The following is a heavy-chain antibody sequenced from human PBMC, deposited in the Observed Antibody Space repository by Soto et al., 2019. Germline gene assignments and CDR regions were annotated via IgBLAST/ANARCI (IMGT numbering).Heavy chain of an antibody. D-gene: IGHD3-16*01. CDR1: GYTFTNYY. J-gene: IGHJ4*02. Sequence: QVQLVQSGAEVKRPGASVKVSCKASGYTFTNYYMHWVRQAPGQGLEWMGVIHYSGATPTYAQKFQGRVTMARDTSTSNVYVELSSLTSEDTAVYYCARGGTDLDTIGSFDYWGQGTLVTVSS. CDR3: ARGGTDLDTIGSFDY. CDR2: IHYSGATP. V-gene: IGHV1-46*01.